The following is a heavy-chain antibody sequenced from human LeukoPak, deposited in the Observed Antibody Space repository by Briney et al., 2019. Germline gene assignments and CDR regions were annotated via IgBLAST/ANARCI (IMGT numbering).Heavy chain of an antibody. CDR2: VNPSDGHT. CDR1: GYTFTNYF. CDR3: ARQVIGVSFDY. Sequence: ASVKVSCKASGYTFTNYFMHWVRQAPGQGLEWMGVVNPSDGHTTYAQSFQGRVTVTRDTSTSTVYMELSSLRSEDTAVYYCARQVIGVSFDYWGPGALVTVSS. D-gene: IGHD3-3*01. J-gene: IGHJ4*02. V-gene: IGHV1-46*01.